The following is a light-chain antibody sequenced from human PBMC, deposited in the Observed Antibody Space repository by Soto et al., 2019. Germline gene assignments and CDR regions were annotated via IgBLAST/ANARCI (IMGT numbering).Light chain of an antibody. CDR1: QDSNRW. CDR3: LQHNSYPLT. J-gene: IGKJ4*01. Sequence: DIQLTQSPSTLSASVGDRVTIPCRASQDSNRWLAWYQQKPAKAPKRLIYAASSLQSGVPSRFSGSGSGTEFTLTISSLQPEDFATYYCLQHNSYPLTFGGGTKVDIK. V-gene: IGKV1-17*01. CDR2: AAS.